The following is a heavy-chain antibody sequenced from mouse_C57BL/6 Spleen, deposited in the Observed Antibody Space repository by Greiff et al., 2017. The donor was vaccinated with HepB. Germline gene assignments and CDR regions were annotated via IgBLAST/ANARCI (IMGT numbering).Heavy chain of an antibody. CDR1: GYSITSGYY. CDR3: ARDVSYAMDY. CDR2: ISYDGSN. Sequence: EVKLVESGPGLVKPSQSLSLTCSVTGYSITSGYYWNWIRQFPGNKLEWMGYISYDGSNNYNPSLKNRISITRDTSKNQFFLKLNSVTTEDTATYYCARDVSYAMDYWGQGTSVTVSS. V-gene: IGHV3-6*01. J-gene: IGHJ4*01.